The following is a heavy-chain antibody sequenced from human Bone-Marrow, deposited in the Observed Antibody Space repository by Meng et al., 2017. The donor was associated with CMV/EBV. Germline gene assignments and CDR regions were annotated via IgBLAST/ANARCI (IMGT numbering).Heavy chain of an antibody. CDR1: GGSISSSSYY. V-gene: IGHV4-39*07. CDR2: IYYSGST. J-gene: IGHJ3*02. Sequence: SETVSLTCTVSGGSISSSSYYWGWIRQPPGKGLEWIGSIYYSGSTYYNPSLKSRVTISVDTSKNQFSLKLSSVTAADTAVYYCARADSEGAFDICGQGTMVTVSS. CDR3: ARADSEGAFDI.